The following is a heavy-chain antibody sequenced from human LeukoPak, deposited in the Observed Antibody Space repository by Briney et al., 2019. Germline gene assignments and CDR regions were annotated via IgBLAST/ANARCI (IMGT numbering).Heavy chain of an antibody. D-gene: IGHD3-22*01. Sequence: SETLSLTCTVAGGSISSGDYYGSWIRQPPAKGLEWIGYIYYSGSTYYNPSLKSRVTISVDTSKTQCSLKLSSVTAADTAVYYCARAYYDSSGYSFDYWGQGTLVTVSS. V-gene: IGHV4-30-4*01. CDR3: ARAYYDSSGYSFDY. CDR1: GGSISSGDYY. CDR2: IYYSGST. J-gene: IGHJ4*02.